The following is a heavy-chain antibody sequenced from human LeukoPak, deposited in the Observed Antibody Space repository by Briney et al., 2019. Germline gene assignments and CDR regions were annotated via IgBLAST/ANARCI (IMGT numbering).Heavy chain of an antibody. CDR2: ICYSGST. CDR1: GGSISSYY. Sequence: SETLSLTCTVSGGSISSYYWSWIRQPPGKGLEWIGYICYSGSTNYNPSLKSRVTISVDTSKNQFSLKLSSVTAADTAVYYCARQNFWSGYSSFFDYWGQGTLVTVSS. D-gene: IGHD3-3*01. J-gene: IGHJ4*02. V-gene: IGHV4-59*08. CDR3: ARQNFWSGYSSFFDY.